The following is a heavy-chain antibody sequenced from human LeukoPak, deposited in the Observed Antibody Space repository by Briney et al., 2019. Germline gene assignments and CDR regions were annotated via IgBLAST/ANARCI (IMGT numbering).Heavy chain of an antibody. Sequence: PGGSLRLSCAASGFTFSSPRMHWVRQAPGKGLVWVSRINSDGSATAYADSVKGRFTISRDNAANTLYLQMNSLRAEDTAVYYCARGTAGYHSSYFDYWGQGTLVTVSS. V-gene: IGHV3-74*01. CDR1: GFTFSSPR. D-gene: IGHD3-16*02. CDR2: INSDGSAT. CDR3: ARGTAGYHSSYFDY. J-gene: IGHJ4*02.